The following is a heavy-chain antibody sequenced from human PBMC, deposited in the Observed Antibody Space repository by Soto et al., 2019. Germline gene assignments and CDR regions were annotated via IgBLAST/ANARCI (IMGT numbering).Heavy chain of an antibody. J-gene: IGHJ6*02. D-gene: IGHD3-22*01. Sequence: ASVKVSCKASGGTFSSYAISWVRQAPVQGLEWMGGIIPIFGTANYAQKFQGRVTITADESTTTAYTELSSLRSEDTAVYYCARDLKRYYDSSGYGYYYYGMDVWGQGTTVTVSS. CDR3: ARDLKRYYDSSGYGYYYYGMDV. CDR1: GGTFSSYA. V-gene: IGHV1-69*13. CDR2: IIPIFGTA.